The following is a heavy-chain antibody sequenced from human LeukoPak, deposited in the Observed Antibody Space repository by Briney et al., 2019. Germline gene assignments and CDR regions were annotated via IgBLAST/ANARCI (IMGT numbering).Heavy chain of an antibody. Sequence: PSETLSLTCAVSGGSISSGGYYWSWIRQHPGKGLEWIGYIYYSGSTYYNPSLKSRVTISVDTSKNQFSLKLSSVTAADTAVYYCARDQKHGDSIDYGSGGTLVTVSS. D-gene: IGHD4-17*01. V-gene: IGHV4-31*11. CDR3: ARDQKHGDSIDY. CDR1: GGSISSGGYY. J-gene: IGHJ4*02. CDR2: IYYSGST.